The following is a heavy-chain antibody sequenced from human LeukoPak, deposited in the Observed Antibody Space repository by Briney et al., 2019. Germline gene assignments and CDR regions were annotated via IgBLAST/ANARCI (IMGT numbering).Heavy chain of an antibody. J-gene: IGHJ4*02. D-gene: IGHD3-22*01. CDR2: IYTSGST. CDR3: ARVTTGGYYNC. CDR1: GGSISSGSYY. V-gene: IGHV4-61*02. Sequence: SQTLSLTCTVSGGSISSGSYYWSWIRQPAGKGLEWIGRIYTSGSTNYNPSPRSRVTISVDTSKNQFSLKLSSVTAADTAVYYCARVTTGGYYNCWGQGTLVTVSS.